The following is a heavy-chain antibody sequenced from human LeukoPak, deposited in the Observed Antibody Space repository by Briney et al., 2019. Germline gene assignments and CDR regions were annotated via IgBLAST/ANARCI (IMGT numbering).Heavy chain of an antibody. Sequence: GGSLRLSCAASGFTFSSYWMHWVRQASGKGLVWVSRINSDGSSTSYADSVKGRFTISRDNAKNTLYLQMNSLRAEDTAVYYCARPKDCSSTSCPNNWFDPWGQGTLVTVSS. D-gene: IGHD2-2*01. J-gene: IGHJ5*02. CDR3: ARPKDCSSTSCPNNWFDP. V-gene: IGHV3-74*01. CDR2: INSDGSST. CDR1: GFTFSSYW.